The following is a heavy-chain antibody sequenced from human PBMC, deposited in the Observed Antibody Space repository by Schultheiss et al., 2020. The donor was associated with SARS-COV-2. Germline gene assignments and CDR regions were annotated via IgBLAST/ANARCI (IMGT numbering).Heavy chain of an antibody. CDR3: ASVSGVTTTLDY. D-gene: IGHD4-17*01. Sequence: GGSLRLSCAASEFTFSSYAMSWVRQAPGKGLEWVANIKQDGSEKYYVDSVKGRFTISRDNAKNSLYLQMNSLRAEDTAVYYCASVSGVTTTLDYWGQGTLVTVSS. V-gene: IGHV3-7*03. J-gene: IGHJ4*02. CDR1: EFTFSSYA. CDR2: IKQDGSEK.